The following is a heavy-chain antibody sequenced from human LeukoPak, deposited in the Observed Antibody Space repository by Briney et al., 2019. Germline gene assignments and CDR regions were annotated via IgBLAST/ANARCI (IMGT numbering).Heavy chain of an antibody. CDR1: GFTVRNNH. D-gene: IGHD5-24*01. CDR3: ARESTPLRGAFDP. Sequence: AGGSLRLSCAASGFTVRNNHMSWVRQAPGKGLEWVSVIDSRDNTYHADSVKGRFTISRHTSKNTLYLHMNSLRAEDTAVYYCARESTPLRGAFDPWGPGTLVTVSS. CDR2: IDSRDNT. J-gene: IGHJ5*02. V-gene: IGHV3-53*04.